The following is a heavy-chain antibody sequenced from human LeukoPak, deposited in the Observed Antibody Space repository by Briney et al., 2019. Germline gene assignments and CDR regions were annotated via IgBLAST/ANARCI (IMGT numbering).Heavy chain of an antibody. Sequence: GASVKVSCKASGYTFTSYDINWVRQATGQGLEWMGWMNPNSGNTGYAQKFQGRVTMTRNTSISTAYMELSSLRSEDTAVYYRARGAAVVVPAATKKYFDYWGQGTLVTVSS. V-gene: IGHV1-8*01. J-gene: IGHJ4*02. CDR3: ARGAAVVVPAATKKYFDY. D-gene: IGHD2-2*01. CDR1: GYTFTSYD. CDR2: MNPNSGNT.